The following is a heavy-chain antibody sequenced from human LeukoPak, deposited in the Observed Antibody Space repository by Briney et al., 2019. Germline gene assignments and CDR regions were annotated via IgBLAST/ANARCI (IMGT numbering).Heavy chain of an antibody. CDR1: GGSISSYY. D-gene: IGHD3-10*01. V-gene: IGHV4-59*01. J-gene: IGHJ3*02. Sequence: PSETLSLTCTVSGGSISSYYWSWIRQPPGKGLEWIGYIYYSGSTNYNPSLKSRVTITVDTSKNQFSLKLSSVTAADTAVYCCARDPAGGDAFDIWGQGTMVTVSS. CDR3: ARDPAGGDAFDI. CDR2: IYYSGST.